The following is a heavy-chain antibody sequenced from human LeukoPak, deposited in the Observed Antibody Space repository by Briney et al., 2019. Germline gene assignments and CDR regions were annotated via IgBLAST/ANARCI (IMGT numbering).Heavy chain of an antibody. Sequence: ASVKVSCKASGYTFTGYYMHWVRQAPGQGLEWMGWINPNSGGTNYAQKFQGRVTMTRDTSISTAYMELSRLRSDDTAVYYCARDYGDYVWGSYRSWGQGTLVTVSS. CDR2: INPNSGGT. V-gene: IGHV1-2*02. J-gene: IGHJ4*02. CDR3: ARDYGDYVWGSYRS. CDR1: GYTFTGYY. D-gene: IGHD3-16*02.